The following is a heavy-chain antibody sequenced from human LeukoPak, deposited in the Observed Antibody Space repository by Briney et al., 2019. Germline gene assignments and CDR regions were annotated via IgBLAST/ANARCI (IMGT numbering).Heavy chain of an antibody. D-gene: IGHD3-10*01. CDR2: ISYDGSNK. CDR1: GFTFSSYA. J-gene: IGHJ4*02. CDR3: ASGGYFDY. V-gene: IGHV3-30*04. Sequence: GGSLRLSCAASGFTFSSYAMHWVRQAPGKGLEWVAVISYDGSNKYYADSVKGRFPISRDNSKNTLYLQMNSLRAEDTAVYYCASGGYFDYWGQGTLVTVSS.